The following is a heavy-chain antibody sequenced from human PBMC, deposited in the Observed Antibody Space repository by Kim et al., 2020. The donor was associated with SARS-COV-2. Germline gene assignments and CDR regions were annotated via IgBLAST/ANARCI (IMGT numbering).Heavy chain of an antibody. D-gene: IGHD2-15*01. Sequence: VSVKVSCKVSGYTLTELSMHWVRQAPGKGLEWMGGFDPEDGETIYAQKFQGRVTMTEDTSTDTAYMELSSLRSEDTAVYYCATRGEENASFGGSCYSYYCGMDVWGQGTTVTVSS. CDR2: FDPEDGET. CDR3: ATRGEENASFGGSCYSYYCGMDV. J-gene: IGHJ6*02. CDR1: GYTLTELS. V-gene: IGHV1-24*01.